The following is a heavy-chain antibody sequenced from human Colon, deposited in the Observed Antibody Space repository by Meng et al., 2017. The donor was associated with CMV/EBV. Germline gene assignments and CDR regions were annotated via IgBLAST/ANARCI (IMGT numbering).Heavy chain of an antibody. CDR1: GFTFSQSW. CDR3: AADILSVGGTFDF. D-gene: IGHD6-19*01. V-gene: IGHV3-74*01. Sequence: SCVVSGFTFSQSWMHWVRQAPGKGLEWVSYTDGRRTAYADSVEGRFTISRDTAESTLYLQMNSLSADDTAVYYCAADILSVGGTFDFWGQGALVTVSS. J-gene: IGHJ4*02. CDR2: TDGRRT.